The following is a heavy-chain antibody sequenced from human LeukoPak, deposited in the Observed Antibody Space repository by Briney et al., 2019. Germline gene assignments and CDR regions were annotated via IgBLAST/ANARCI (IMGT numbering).Heavy chain of an antibody. D-gene: IGHD4-17*01. CDR2: ISSTGGTI. CDR1: GFTFSGYA. J-gene: IGHJ4*02. Sequence: GGSLRLSCAASGFTFSGYAMNWVRQAPGKGLEWLSHISSTGGTIYYADSVKGRLTVSRDNAKNSLYLQMNSLRAEDTAVYYCAKSDPYGDSLIEIWGQGALVTVSS. CDR3: AKSDPYGDSLIEI. V-gene: IGHV3-48*03.